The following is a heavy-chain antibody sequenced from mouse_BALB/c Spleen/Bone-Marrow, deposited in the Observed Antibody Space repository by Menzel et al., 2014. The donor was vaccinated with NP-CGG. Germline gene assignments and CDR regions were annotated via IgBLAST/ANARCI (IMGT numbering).Heavy chain of an antibody. V-gene: IGHV14-3*02. CDR2: IDPASGNT. CDR1: GFNIKDTY. D-gene: IGHD1-1*01. J-gene: IGHJ1*01. Sequence: VQLQQPGAELVKPGASVKLSCTASGFNIKDTYMHWVKQRPEQGLEWIGRIDPASGNTKYDPKFQGKATITADTSSNTAYLQLSSLTSEDTAVYYCARYDYGWYFYVWGAGTTVTVSS. CDR3: ARYDYGWYFYV.